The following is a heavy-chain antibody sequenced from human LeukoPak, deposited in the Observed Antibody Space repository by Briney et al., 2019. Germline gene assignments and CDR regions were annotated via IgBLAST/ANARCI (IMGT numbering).Heavy chain of an antibody. J-gene: IGHJ4*02. CDR2: IYPGDSET. CDR3: ARRGGSTYLYYFDY. V-gene: IGHV5-51*01. Sequence: GESLKISCKTSGYSFSNYWIDWVRQMPGKGLEWMGIIYPGDSETRYSPSFQGQVTISADKSISTAYLQWSSLKASDTAMYYCARRGGSTYLYYFDYWGQGTLVTVSS. D-gene: IGHD6-13*01. CDR1: GYSFSNYW.